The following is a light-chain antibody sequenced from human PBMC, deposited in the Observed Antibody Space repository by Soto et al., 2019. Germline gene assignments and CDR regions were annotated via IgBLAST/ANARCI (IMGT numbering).Light chain of an antibody. V-gene: IGKV4-1*01. J-gene: IGKJ4*01. CDR3: QHYFDSPA. Sequence: DIVMTQSPDSLTVSQGERVTINCKSSQSVLYIPNKKNYLAWYQQKAGQPPRLLIYWASFRESGVPDRCSGSGSETDFTLTISSLQAEDVAVYYCQHYFDSPAFGGGTKVEI. CDR1: QSVLYIPNKKNY. CDR2: WAS.